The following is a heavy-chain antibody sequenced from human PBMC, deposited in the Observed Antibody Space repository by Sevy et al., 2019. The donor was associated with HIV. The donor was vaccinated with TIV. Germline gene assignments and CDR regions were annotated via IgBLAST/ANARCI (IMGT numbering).Heavy chain of an antibody. V-gene: IGHV3-30*04. CDR2: ISYDGNDK. CDR1: AFTFSSYA. J-gene: IGHJ4*02. Sequence: GGSLRLSCAASAFTFSSYAMHWVRQAPGKGLEWVAVISYDGNDKDYADSVKGRFTISRDNSKNTLYLQMNSLRIEDTAVYYCARAQGVLLWFGEFPIWGPGTLVTVSS. CDR3: ARAQGVLLWFGEFPI. D-gene: IGHD3-10*01.